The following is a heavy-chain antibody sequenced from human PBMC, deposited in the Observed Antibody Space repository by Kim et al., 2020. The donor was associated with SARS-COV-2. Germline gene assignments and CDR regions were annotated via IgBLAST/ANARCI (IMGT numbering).Heavy chain of an antibody. V-gene: IGHV4-39*01. CDR2: IYHSGRT. CDR1: GGSVSSSNSY. CDR3: ARHFVVNERIIRYHFDY. J-gene: IGHJ4*02. Sequence: SETLSLTCTVSGGSVSSSNSYWGWLRQPLGQGLEWIGSIYHSGRTYYNPSLKSRVSMSVDTSKNHISLKVTSGTAADTAICYCARHFVVNERIIRYHFDYWGQGDLVTISS. D-gene: IGHD1-20*01.